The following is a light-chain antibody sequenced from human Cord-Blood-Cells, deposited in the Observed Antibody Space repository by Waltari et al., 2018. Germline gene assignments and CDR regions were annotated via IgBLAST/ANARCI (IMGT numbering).Light chain of an antibody. CDR2: YDS. Sequence: SYVLPQPPSVSVAPGKTARITCGGNNIGSKSVHWYQQKPGQAPVLAIYYDSDRPSGITERFSGSNSGNTATLTISRVEAGDEADYYCQVWDSSSGHPWVCGGGTKLAVL. CDR1: NIGSKS. CDR3: QVWDSSSGHPWV. J-gene: IGLJ3*02. V-gene: IGLV3-21*04.